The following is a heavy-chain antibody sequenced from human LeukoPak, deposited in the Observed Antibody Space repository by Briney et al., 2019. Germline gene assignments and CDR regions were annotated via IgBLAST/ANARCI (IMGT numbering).Heavy chain of an antibody. D-gene: IGHD4-17*01. CDR1: GGSFSGYY. CDR3: ARDSNYDYGDYAWGGGFDP. CDR2: INHSGST. Sequence: SETLSLTCAVYGGSFSGYYWRWIRQPPGKGLEWIGEINHSGSTNYNPSLKSRVTISVDTSKNQFSLKLSSVTAADTAVYYCARDSNYDYGDYAWGGGFDPWGQGTLVTVSS. J-gene: IGHJ5*02. V-gene: IGHV4-34*01.